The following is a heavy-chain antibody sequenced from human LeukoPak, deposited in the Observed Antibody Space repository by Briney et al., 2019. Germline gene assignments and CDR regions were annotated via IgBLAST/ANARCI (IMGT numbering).Heavy chain of an antibody. CDR1: GYTFTGYY. J-gene: IGHJ4*02. V-gene: IGHV1-2*02. D-gene: IGHD2-2*01. CDR3: ASGDIVVVPTLDY. CDR2: INPNSGGT. Sequence: AASVKVSCKASGYTFTGYYMHWVRQAPGQGLEWMGWINPNSGGTNYAQKFQGRVTMTRDTSIGTAYMELSRLRSDDTAVYYCASGDIVVVPTLDYWGQGTLVTVSS.